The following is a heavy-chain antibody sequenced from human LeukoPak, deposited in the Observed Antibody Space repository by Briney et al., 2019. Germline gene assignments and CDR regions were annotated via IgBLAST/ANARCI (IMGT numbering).Heavy chain of an antibody. CDR3: ARVGDDIVAGGSWFDP. V-gene: IGHV1-18*01. Sequence: ASVKVSCKASGYTFTSYGISWVRQAPGQGLEWMGWISAYNGNTKYAQNLQGRVTMTTDTSTSTAYMELRSLRSDDTAVYYCARVGDDIVAGGSWFDPWGQGTLVTVSS. D-gene: IGHD5-12*01. J-gene: IGHJ5*02. CDR2: ISAYNGNT. CDR1: GYTFTSYG.